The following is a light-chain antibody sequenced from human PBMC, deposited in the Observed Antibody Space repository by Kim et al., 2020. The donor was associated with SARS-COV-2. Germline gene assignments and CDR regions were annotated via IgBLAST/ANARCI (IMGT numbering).Light chain of an antibody. CDR1: SGVVTSNHY. Sequence: QAAVTQEPSLTVSPGGTVTLTCGSSSGVVTSNHYPSWFQQKPGQAPRTLIYETSNKRPWTPARFSGSVLGGKAALTLSGAQPEDEADYYCLLSYSGSRVVFGGGTKLTVL. CDR2: ETS. J-gene: IGLJ2*01. V-gene: IGLV7-46*01. CDR3: LLSYSGSRVV.